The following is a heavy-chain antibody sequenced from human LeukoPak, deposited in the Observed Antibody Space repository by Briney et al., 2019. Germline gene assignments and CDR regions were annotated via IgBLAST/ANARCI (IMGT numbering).Heavy chain of an antibody. CDR3: ATDNWNYVRSYYMDV. V-gene: IGHV3-30*01. CDR1: GFTFSSYA. J-gene: IGHJ6*03. CDR2: ISFDGGEK. Sequence: PGGSLRLSCAASGFTFSSYAMHWVRQAPGKGLEWVAVISFDGGEKSYADSVKGRFTISRDNSKNTLYVQMNSLRAEDTAVYYCATDNWNYVRSYYMDVWGEGTTVIVSS. D-gene: IGHD1-7*01.